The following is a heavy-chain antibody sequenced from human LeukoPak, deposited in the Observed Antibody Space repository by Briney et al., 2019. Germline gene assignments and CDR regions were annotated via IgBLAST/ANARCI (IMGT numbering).Heavy chain of an antibody. Sequence: APVKVSCKVSGYTLTELSMHWVRQAPGQRLECMGWINTGNGNTKYSQKFQGRVTTTRDTSASTAYMDLSSLRSEDTAVYYCARNTETAIPLPYYFDYWGQGTLVTVSS. J-gene: IGHJ4*02. V-gene: IGHV1-3*04. CDR3: ARNTETAIPLPYYFDY. CDR2: INTGNGNT. D-gene: IGHD2-21*02. CDR1: GYTLTELS.